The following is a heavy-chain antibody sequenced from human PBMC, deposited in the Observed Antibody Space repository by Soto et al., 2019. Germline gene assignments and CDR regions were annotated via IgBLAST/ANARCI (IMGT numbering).Heavy chain of an antibody. V-gene: IGHV1-18*04. D-gene: IGHD6-6*01. Sequence: GASVKVSCKASGYTFTSYGISWVRQAPGQGLEWMGWISAYNGNTNYAQKLQGRVTMTTDTSTSTAYMELRSLRSDDTAVYYCARDRYSSSSSYYYYYGMDVWGQGTTVTV. CDR2: ISAYNGNT. J-gene: IGHJ6*02. CDR3: ARDRYSSSSSYYYYYGMDV. CDR1: GYTFTSYG.